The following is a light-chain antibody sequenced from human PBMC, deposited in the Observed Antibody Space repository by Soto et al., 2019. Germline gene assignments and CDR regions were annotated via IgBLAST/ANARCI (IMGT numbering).Light chain of an antibody. J-gene: IGLJ1*01. Sequence: QSALTQPASVSGSPGQSLTISSTGPSIDIAPYNYVSWYQQHPGKAPKLIIYEVSYRPSGISNRFSGSKSGNTASLTISGLQAEDEADYYCSSYTSSTNYVFGTGTKLTVL. CDR3: SSYTSSTNYV. CDR2: EVS. V-gene: IGLV2-14*01. CDR1: SIDIAPYNY.